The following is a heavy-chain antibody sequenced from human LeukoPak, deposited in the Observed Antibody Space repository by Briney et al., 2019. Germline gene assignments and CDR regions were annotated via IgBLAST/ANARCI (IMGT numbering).Heavy chain of an antibody. V-gene: IGHV3-11*01. CDR1: GFTFSDYY. D-gene: IGHD5-12*01. CDR3: ARGPDIVATMAFDY. CDR2: ISSSGSTI. J-gene: IGHJ4*02. Sequence: GGSLRLSCAASGFTFSDYYVSWIRQAPGKGLEWVSYISSSGSTIYYAYSVKGRFTISRDNAKNSLYLQMNSLRAEDTAVYYCARGPDIVATMAFDYWGQGTLVTVSS.